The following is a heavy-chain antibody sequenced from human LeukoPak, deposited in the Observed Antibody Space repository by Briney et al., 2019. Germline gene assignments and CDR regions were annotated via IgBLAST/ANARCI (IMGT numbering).Heavy chain of an antibody. J-gene: IGHJ6*02. CDR1: GGSISSYY. V-gene: IGHV4-59*12. Sequence: SETLSLTCTVSGGSISSYYWSWIRQPPGKGLEWIGYIYYSGSTNYNPSLKSRVTISVDTSKNQFSLKLSSVTAADTAVYYCARQPSYYYYYYGMDVWGQGTTVTVSS. CDR2: IYYSGST. CDR3: ARQPSYYYYYYGMDV. D-gene: IGHD6-13*01.